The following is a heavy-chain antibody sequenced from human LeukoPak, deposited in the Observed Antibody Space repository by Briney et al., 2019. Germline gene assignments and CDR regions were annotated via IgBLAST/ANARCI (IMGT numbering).Heavy chain of an antibody. Sequence: GWSLRLSCAASGFTFSSYSMHWVRQAPAKGLEWVAVISYDGSNKYYADSVKGRFTISRDNSKNTLYLQMNSLRVEDTAVYYCARRDDYNYHYYYMDVWGKGTTVTVSS. J-gene: IGHJ6*03. CDR3: ARRDDYNYHYYYMDV. CDR2: ISYDGSNK. D-gene: IGHD5-24*01. CDR1: GFTFSSYS. V-gene: IGHV3-30*04.